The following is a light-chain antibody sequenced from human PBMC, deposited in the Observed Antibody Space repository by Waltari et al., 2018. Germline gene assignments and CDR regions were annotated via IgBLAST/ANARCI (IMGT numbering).Light chain of an antibody. Sequence: EIVMTQSPATLSVSPGERATLSCRASQSVDSNLAWYQQKPGQPPRLLLYGASTRATGVPARFSGSGSGTEFTLTISSLQSADFAVDYCQQYYNWPYTFGQGTKLEIK. J-gene: IGKJ2*01. V-gene: IGKV3-15*01. CDR3: QQYYNWPYT. CDR1: QSVDSN. CDR2: GAS.